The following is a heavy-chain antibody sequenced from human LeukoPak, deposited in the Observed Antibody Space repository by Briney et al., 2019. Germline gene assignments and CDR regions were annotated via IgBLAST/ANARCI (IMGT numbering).Heavy chain of an antibody. CDR2: IYTTGST. CDR3: AGLGVMVLVYQSES. J-gene: IGHJ1*01. D-gene: IGHD2-8*01. Sequence: SETLSLTCTVSGGSISSYYWSWIRQPAGKGLEWIGRIYTTGSTNYSPSLKSRVTMSVDTSKSQFSLKLSSLTAADTAVYYCAGLGVMVLVYQSESWGQGTPVTVSS. CDR1: GGSISSYY. V-gene: IGHV4-4*07.